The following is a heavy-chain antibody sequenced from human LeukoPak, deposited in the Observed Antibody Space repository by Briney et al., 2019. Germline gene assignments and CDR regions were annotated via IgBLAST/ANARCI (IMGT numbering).Heavy chain of an antibody. D-gene: IGHD1-14*01. CDR1: GFTFSSYW. J-gene: IGHJ4*02. V-gene: IGHV3-74*01. CDR3: ARSNQADDY. Sequence: GGSLRLSCAASGFTFSSYWMHWVRQFPGKGLVWVARINPGGSSITYADSVKGRFTISRDNAKNTLYLQMDSLRAEDTGVYYCARSNQADDYWGQGTLVTVSS. CDR2: INPGGSSI.